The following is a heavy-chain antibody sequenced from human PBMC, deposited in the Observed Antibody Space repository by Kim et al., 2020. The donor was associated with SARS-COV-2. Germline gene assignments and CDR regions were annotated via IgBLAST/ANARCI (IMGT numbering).Heavy chain of an antibody. Sequence: GGSLRLSCTASGFTFSSYAMHWVRQAPGKGLEWMAVISYDGSNEFYADSVKGRFTISRDNSRNMVSLQMNSLRVEDTAIYYCARAYDVVTGYAGYSSAGPDYWGQGTLVTVSS. J-gene: IGHJ4*02. CDR3: ARAYDVVTGYAGYSSAGPDY. D-gene: IGHD3-9*01. V-gene: IGHV3-30-3*01. CDR1: GFTFSSYA. CDR2: ISYDGSNE.